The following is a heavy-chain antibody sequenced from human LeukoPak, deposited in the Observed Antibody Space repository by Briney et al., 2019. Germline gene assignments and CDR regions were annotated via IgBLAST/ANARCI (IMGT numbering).Heavy chain of an antibody. V-gene: IGHV3-23*01. CDR3: ARAPSKTSGGSYYYYMDV. Sequence: PGGSLRLSCAASGFTFSSYAMSWVRQAPGKGLEWVSAISGSGGSTYYADSVKGRFTISRDNSKNTLYLQMNSLRAEDTAVYYCARAPSKTSGGSYYYYMDVWGKGTTVTVSS. CDR2: ISGSGGST. CDR1: GFTFSSYA. D-gene: IGHD3-16*01. J-gene: IGHJ6*03.